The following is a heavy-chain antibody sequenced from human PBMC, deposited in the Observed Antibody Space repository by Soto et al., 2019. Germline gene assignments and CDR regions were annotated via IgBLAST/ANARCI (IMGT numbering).Heavy chain of an antibody. J-gene: IGHJ3*02. Sequence: QVQLQESGPGLVKPSETLSLTCTVSGASISSYYWSWIRQPPGKGLDWIGFIRDSGSTNYNASLRSRVTISVDTSKNQFSLQLSSVTAADTAVYFCARISRDDFIGVFNIWGQGTMVTVSS. CDR1: GASISSYY. CDR3: ARISRDDFIGVFNI. D-gene: IGHD1-1*01. V-gene: IGHV4-59*13. CDR2: IRDSGST.